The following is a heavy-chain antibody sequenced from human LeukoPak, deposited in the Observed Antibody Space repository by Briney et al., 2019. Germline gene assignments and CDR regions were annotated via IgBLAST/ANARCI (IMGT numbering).Heavy chain of an antibody. CDR3: ARRDYAAWFDP. V-gene: IGHV4-39*01. Sequence: SETLSLTCSVSGDSITSGRYYWAWVRQPPGKGLEWIGSVYYSGSTNYNPSLKGRVTISMDKSKNLFSLNLRSVNATDTAVYYCARRDYAAWFDPWGHGSLVIVSS. CDR1: GDSITSGRYY. D-gene: IGHD4/OR15-4a*01. CDR2: VYYSGST. J-gene: IGHJ5*02.